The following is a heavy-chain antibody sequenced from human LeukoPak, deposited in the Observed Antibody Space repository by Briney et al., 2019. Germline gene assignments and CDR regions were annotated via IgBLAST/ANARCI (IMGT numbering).Heavy chain of an antibody. CDR3: ARDKTASHYYYYYMDV. J-gene: IGHJ6*03. Sequence: GGSLSLSCAASGFTFSDYYMSWIRQAPGKGLEWVSYISSSGSTIYYADSVKGRFTISRDNAKNSLYLQMNSLRAEDTAVYYCARDKTASHYYYYYMDVWGKGTTVTVSS. V-gene: IGHV3-11*04. CDR2: ISSSGSTI. CDR1: GFTFSDYY. D-gene: IGHD5-18*01.